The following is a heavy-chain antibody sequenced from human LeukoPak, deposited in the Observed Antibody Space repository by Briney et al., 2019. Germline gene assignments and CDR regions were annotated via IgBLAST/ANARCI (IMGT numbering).Heavy chain of an antibody. CDR3: AKVVAGRYCSSTSCYTMAFDI. CDR2: ISGSGGST. Sequence: TGGSLRLSCAASGFTFSSYAMSWVRQAPGKGLEWVSAISGSGGSTYYADSVKGRFTISRDNSKNTLYLQMNSLRAEDTAVYYCAKVVAGRYCSSTSCYTMAFDIWGQGTMVTASS. D-gene: IGHD2-2*02. CDR1: GFTFSSYA. V-gene: IGHV3-23*01. J-gene: IGHJ3*02.